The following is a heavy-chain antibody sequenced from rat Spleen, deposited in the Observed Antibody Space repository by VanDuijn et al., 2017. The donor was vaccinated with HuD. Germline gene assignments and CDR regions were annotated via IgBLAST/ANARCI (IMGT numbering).Heavy chain of an antibody. D-gene: IGHD1-5*01. Sequence: VQLKESGPGLVQPSQTLSLTCTVSGFSVSDYSVHWIRQPPGKGLEWLGVLWRGGSTTYNSALKSRLSISRDTSKSQVFLKMNSLQTEDTAIYFCGRDEYRDNWGFAYWGQGTLVTVSS. CDR2: LWRGGST. CDR1: GFSVSDYS. CDR3: GRDEYRDNWGFAY. V-gene: IGHV2S63*01. J-gene: IGHJ3*01.